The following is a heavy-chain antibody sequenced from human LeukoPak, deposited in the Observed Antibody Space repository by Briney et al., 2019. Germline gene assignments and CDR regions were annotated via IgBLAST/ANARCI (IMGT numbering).Heavy chain of an antibody. CDR3: ARAYFDWLYGMDV. CDR1: GFTFSSYW. D-gene: IGHD3-9*01. V-gene: IGHV3-7*01. Sequence: GGSLRLSCAASGFTFSSYWMSWVRQAPGKGLEWVANIKQDGSEKYYVESVKGRFTISRDNAKNSLYPQMNSLRAEDTAVYYCARAYFDWLYGMDVWGQGTTVTVSS. CDR2: IKQDGSEK. J-gene: IGHJ6*02.